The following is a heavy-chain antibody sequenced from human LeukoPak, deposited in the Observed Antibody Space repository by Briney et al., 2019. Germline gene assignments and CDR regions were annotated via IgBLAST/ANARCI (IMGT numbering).Heavy chain of an antibody. V-gene: IGHV3-33*06. CDR2: IWYDGSNK. Sequence: PGRSLRLSCAASGFTFSSYGMHWVRQAPGKGLEWVGVIWYDGSNKYYADSVKGRFTISRDNSKNTLYLQMNSLRAEDTAVYYCAKEAIWGQGTMVTVSS. J-gene: IGHJ3*02. CDR1: GFTFSSYG. CDR3: AKEAI.